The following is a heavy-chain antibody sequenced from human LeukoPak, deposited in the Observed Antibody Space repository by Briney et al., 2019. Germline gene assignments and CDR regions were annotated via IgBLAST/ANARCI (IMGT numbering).Heavy chain of an antibody. Sequence: SVKVSCKASGYTFTSYYMHWVRQAPGQGLEWMGRIIPILGIANYAQKFQGRVTITADKSTSTAYMELSSLRSEDTAVYYCALAGRNYYDSSGYYYYWGQGTLVTVSS. V-gene: IGHV1-69*02. CDR2: IIPILGIA. CDR1: GYTFTSYY. CDR3: ALAGRNYYDSSGYYYY. J-gene: IGHJ4*02. D-gene: IGHD3-22*01.